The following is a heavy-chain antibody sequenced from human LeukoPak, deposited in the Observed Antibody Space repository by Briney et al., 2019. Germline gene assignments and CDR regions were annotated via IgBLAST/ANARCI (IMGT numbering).Heavy chain of an antibody. J-gene: IGHJ4*02. D-gene: IGHD3-22*01. Sequence: GGSLRLSCVASGFTFGKYWMSWVRQAPGKGLEWVANIKLDGSEKNYVDSVKGRFTISRDNTKNSLYLQTNSLRVEDTAVYYCARDRNYYDSSGYYFNGFDYWGQGTLVTVSS. CDR3: ARDRNYYDSSGYYFNGFDY. CDR2: IKLDGSEK. V-gene: IGHV3-7*03. CDR1: GFTFGKYW.